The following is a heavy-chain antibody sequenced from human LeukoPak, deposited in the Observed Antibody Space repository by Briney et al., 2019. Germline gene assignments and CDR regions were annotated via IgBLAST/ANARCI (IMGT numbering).Heavy chain of an antibody. D-gene: IGHD6-13*01. Sequence: PSETLSLTCTVSGGSISSGDYYWSWIRQPPGKGLGWIGYIYYSGSTYYNPSLKSRVTISVDTSKNQFSLKLSSVTAADTAVYYCAQQLGGHWFDPWGQGTLVTVSS. CDR3: AQQLGGHWFDP. CDR1: GGSISSGDYY. CDR2: IYYSGST. J-gene: IGHJ5*02. V-gene: IGHV4-30-4*01.